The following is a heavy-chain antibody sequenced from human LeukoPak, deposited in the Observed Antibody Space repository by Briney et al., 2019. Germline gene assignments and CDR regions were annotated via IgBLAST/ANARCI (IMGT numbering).Heavy chain of an antibody. Sequence: ASVKVSCKASGYTFTSYDINWVRQATGQGLEWMGWMNPNSGNTGYAQKFQGRVTITRNTSISTAYMELSSLRSEDTAVYYCARGPRLWDAFDIWGQGTMVTVSS. CDR1: GYTFTSYD. J-gene: IGHJ3*02. V-gene: IGHV1-8*03. CDR2: MNPNSGNT. CDR3: ARGPRLWDAFDI. D-gene: IGHD2-21*01.